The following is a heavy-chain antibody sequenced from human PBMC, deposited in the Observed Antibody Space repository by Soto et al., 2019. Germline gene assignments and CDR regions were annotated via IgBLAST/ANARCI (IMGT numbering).Heavy chain of an antibody. CDR3: ARGRIQLWYTFEY. J-gene: IGHJ4*02. CDR1: GGSISSYY. CDR2: IYYSGST. D-gene: IGHD5-18*01. V-gene: IGHV4-59*01. Sequence: QVQLQESGPGLVKPSETLSLTCTVSGGSISSYYWSWIRQPPGKGLEWIGYIYYSGSTNYNPSLKSRVTISVDTSKNQFSLKLSSVTAADTAVYYCARGRIQLWYTFEYWGQGTLVTVSS.